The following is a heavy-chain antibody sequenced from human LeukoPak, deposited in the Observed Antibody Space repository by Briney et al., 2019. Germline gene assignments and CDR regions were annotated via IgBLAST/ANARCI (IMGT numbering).Heavy chain of an antibody. D-gene: IGHD6-19*01. Sequence: LLETLSLTCTVSGGSISSSSYYWGWIRQPPEKGLEWIGSIYYSGSTYYNPSLKSRVTISVDTSKNQFSLKLSSVTAADTAVYYCARVRSSGWYSGLSYYFDYWGQGTLVTVSS. CDR1: GGSISSSSYY. J-gene: IGHJ4*02. V-gene: IGHV4-39*07. CDR2: IYYSGST. CDR3: ARVRSSGWYSGLSYYFDY.